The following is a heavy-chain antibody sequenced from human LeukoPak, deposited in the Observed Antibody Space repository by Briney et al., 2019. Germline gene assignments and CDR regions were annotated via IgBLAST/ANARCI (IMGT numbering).Heavy chain of an antibody. CDR1: GYTFTGYY. D-gene: IGHD3-9*01. CDR2: INPNSGGT. J-gene: IGHJ4*02. Sequence: ASVKVSCKASGYTFTGYYMHWVRQAPGQGLEWMGWINPNSGGTNYAQKFQGRVTMTRDTSISTAYMELSRLRSDDTAVYYCARVYYDILTGYYPYDYLGQGTLVTVSS. CDR3: ARVYYDILTGYYPYDY. V-gene: IGHV1-2*02.